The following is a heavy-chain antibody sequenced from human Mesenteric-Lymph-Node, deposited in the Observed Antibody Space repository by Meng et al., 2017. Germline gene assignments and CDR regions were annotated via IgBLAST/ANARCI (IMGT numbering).Heavy chain of an antibody. CDR1: GFTFSSYW. CDR2: IKQDGSEK. CDR3: ARDAVGRRTIFGVVIHDY. J-gene: IGHJ4*02. D-gene: IGHD3-3*01. V-gene: IGHV3-7*01. Sequence: GGSLRLSCTASGFTFSSYWMSWVRQAPGKGLEWVANIKQDGSEKYYVDSVKGRFTISRDNAKNTLYLQMNSLRAEDTAVYYCARDAVGRRTIFGVVIHDYWGQGTLVTVSS.